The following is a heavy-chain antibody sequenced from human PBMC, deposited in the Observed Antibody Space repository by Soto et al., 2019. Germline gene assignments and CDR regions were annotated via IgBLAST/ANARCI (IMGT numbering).Heavy chain of an antibody. V-gene: IGHV3-15*07. J-gene: IGHJ4*02. D-gene: IGHD3-22*01. CDR3: TTADYYDSSGYYRSFDY. CDR2: IKSKTDGGTT. Sequence: QDKGKGLEWVGRIKSKTDGGTTDYAAPVKGRFTISRDDSKNTLYLQMNSLKTEDTAVYYCTTADYYDSSGYYRSFDYWGQGTLVTVSS.